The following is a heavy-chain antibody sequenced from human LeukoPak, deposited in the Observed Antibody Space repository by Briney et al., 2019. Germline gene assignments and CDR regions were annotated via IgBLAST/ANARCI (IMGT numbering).Heavy chain of an antibody. J-gene: IGHJ6*03. CDR3: ASFFYFFYMDV. Sequence: PGGSLRLSCAASGFTFSSYGMSWVRQAPGKGLEWVSAISGSGGSTYYADSVKGRFTISRDNAKNSLYLQMNSLRAEDTAVYYCASFFYFFYMDVWGKGTTVTISS. CDR1: GFTFSSYG. V-gene: IGHV3-23*01. CDR2: ISGSGGST. D-gene: IGHD3-3*01.